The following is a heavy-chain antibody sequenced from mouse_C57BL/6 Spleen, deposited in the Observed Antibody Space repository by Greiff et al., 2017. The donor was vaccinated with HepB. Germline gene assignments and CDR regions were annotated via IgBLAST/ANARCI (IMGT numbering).Heavy chain of an antibody. Sequence: EVQLQQSGPVLVKPGTSVKMSCKASGYTFTDYYMNWVKQSHGKSLEWIGVINPYNGGTSYNQKFKGKATLTVDKSSSTAYMELNSLTSEDSAVYYCARATSVGATGDYWGQGTTLTVSS. J-gene: IGHJ2*01. D-gene: IGHD1-1*01. V-gene: IGHV1-19*01. CDR2: INPYNGGT. CDR1: GYTFTDYY. CDR3: ARATSVGATGDY.